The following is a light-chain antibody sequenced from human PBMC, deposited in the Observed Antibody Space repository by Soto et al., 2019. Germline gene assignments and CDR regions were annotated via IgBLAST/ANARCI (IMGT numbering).Light chain of an antibody. CDR1: SSDVGSYNV. Sequence: QLVLTQPASVSGSPGQSITISCTGTSSDVGSYNVVSWYQQHPGKAPKLMIYEVTERPSGVSNRFSGSKSGNTASLTVSGLQAKDEADYYCSSYAGSGVVIFGGGTKVTVL. CDR2: EVT. V-gene: IGLV2-23*02. CDR3: SSYAGSGVVI. J-gene: IGLJ2*01.